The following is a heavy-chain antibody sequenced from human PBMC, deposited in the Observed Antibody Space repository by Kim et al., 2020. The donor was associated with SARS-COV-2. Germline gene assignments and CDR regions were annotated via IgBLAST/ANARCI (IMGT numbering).Heavy chain of an antibody. J-gene: IGHJ6*02. Sequence: GESLKISCKGSGYSFTSYWIGWVRQMPGKGLEWMGIIYPGDSDTRYSPSFQGQVTISADKSISTAYLQWSSLKASDTAMYYCARLGTAMASNYGMDVWGQGTTVTVSS. V-gene: IGHV5-51*01. CDR2: IYPGDSDT. CDR3: ARLGTAMASNYGMDV. D-gene: IGHD5-18*01. CDR1: GYSFTSYW.